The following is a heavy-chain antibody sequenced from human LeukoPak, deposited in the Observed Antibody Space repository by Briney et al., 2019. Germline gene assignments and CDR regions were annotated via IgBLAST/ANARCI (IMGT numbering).Heavy chain of an antibody. D-gene: IGHD6-25*01. Sequence: GGSLRLSCAASGFTFSSYSMNWVRQPPGKGLEWVSYISSSSSTIYYADSVKGRFTISRDNAKNSLYLQMNSLRAEDTAVYYCARAGGGDYWGQGTLVTVSS. V-gene: IGHV3-48*01. CDR1: GFTFSSYS. J-gene: IGHJ4*02. CDR2: ISSSSSTI. CDR3: ARAGGGDY.